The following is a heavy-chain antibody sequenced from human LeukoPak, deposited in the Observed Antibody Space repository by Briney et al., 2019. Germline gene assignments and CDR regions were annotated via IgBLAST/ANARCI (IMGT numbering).Heavy chain of an antibody. J-gene: IGHJ5*02. V-gene: IGHV3-66*02. CDR1: GFTVSSNY. Sequence: GGSLRLSCAASGFTVSSNYMSWVRQAPGKGLEWVSVIYSGGSTYYADSVKGRFTISRDNSKNTLYLQMNSLRAEDTAVYYCVRTFRSPDWFDPWGQGTLATVSS. CDR2: IYSGGST. D-gene: IGHD2/OR15-2a*01. CDR3: VRTFRSPDWFDP.